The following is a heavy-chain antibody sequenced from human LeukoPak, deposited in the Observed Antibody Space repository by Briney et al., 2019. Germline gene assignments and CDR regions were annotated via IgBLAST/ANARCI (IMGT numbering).Heavy chain of an antibody. CDR3: ARAYSSSWYWNWFDP. V-gene: IGHV4-34*01. J-gene: IGHJ5*02. CDR2: INHSGSI. Sequence: SETLSLTCAVYGGSFSGYYWSWIRQPPGKGLEWIGEINHSGSINYNPSLKSRVTISVDTSKNQFSLKLSSVTAADTAVYYCARAYSSSWYWNWFDPWGQGTLVTVSS. D-gene: IGHD6-13*01. CDR1: GGSFSGYY.